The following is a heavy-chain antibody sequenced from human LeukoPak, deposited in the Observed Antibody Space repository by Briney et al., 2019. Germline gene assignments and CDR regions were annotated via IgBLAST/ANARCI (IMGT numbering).Heavy chain of an antibody. CDR3: ARVWLEWFGNYFFDY. J-gene: IGHJ4*02. Sequence: ASVKVSCKASGYTFYDYGISWVRQAPGQGLEWMGWISGYNGNTNNAQKLQGRVTMTTDISTRTAYMELGSLRSDDTAVYYCARVWLEWFGNYFFDYWGQGPLVTVSS. CDR1: GYTFYDYG. D-gene: IGHD3-3*01. CDR2: ISGYNGNT. V-gene: IGHV1-18*01.